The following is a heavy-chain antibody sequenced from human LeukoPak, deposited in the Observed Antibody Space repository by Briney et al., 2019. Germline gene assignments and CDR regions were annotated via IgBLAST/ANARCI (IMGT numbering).Heavy chain of an antibody. CDR1: GFTFSTHS. D-gene: IGHD6-19*01. V-gene: IGHV3-23*01. CDR2: ISGRGDNT. Sequence: PGGSLRLSCAASGFTFSTHSMNWARQAPGEGLEWVSVISGRGDNTYYADSVKGRFTISRDNSKNTLYLQMNSLRAEDTAVYYCAKDTQLLIRAPYYFYYWGQGTLVTVSS. CDR3: AKDTQLLIRAPYYFYY. J-gene: IGHJ4*02.